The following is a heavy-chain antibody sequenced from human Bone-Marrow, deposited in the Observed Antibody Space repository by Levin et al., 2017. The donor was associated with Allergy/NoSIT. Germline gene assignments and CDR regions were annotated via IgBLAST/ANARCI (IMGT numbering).Heavy chain of an antibody. CDR3: ARQETSIWKYNSSWYSLDY. V-gene: IGHV5-51*01. J-gene: IGHJ4*02. Sequence: GESLKISCKGSGYSFSNYWIGWVRQMPGKGLEWMGIIYPGDSDTRYSPSFQGQVTMSADKPNSTAYLQWSSLKASDTAMYYCARQETSIWKYNSSWYSLDYWGQGTLVTVSS. D-gene: IGHD6-13*01. CDR2: IYPGDSDT. CDR1: GYSFSNYW.